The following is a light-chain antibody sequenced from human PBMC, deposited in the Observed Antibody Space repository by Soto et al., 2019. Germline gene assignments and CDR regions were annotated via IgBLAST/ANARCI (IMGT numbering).Light chain of an antibody. CDR3: TSYSSDSTPYV. CDR1: SSDIGTYNF. CDR2: EVA. V-gene: IGLV2-14*01. J-gene: IGLJ1*01. Sequence: QSALTQPASVSGSPGQSITISCTGTSSDIGTYNFVSWFQQHPGKAPKLLIYEVAKRPSGVSDRFSGSKSDNTASLTISGLQAEDEADYYCTSYSSDSTPYVFGSGTKVTVL.